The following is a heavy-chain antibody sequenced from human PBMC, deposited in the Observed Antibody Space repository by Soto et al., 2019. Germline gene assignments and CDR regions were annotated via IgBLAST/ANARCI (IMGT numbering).Heavy chain of an antibody. Sequence: AGGSLRLSCAASGFTFSSYAMSWVRQAPGKGLEWVSAISGSGGSTYYADSVKGRFTISRDNSKNMLYLQMNSLRAEDTAVYYCAKSNPTLLWFGELSDYYGMDVWGQGTTVTVSS. V-gene: IGHV3-23*01. CDR2: ISGSGGST. CDR3: AKSNPTLLWFGELSDYYGMDV. CDR1: GFTFSSYA. D-gene: IGHD3-10*01. J-gene: IGHJ6*02.